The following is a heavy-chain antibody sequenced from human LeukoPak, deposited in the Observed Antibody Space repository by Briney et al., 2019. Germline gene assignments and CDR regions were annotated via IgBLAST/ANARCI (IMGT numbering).Heavy chain of an antibody. J-gene: IGHJ3*02. D-gene: IGHD3-3*01. CDR2: ISTSSSYI. CDR1: GFTFSTYY. CDR3: AGVHDTIGPNEWLGDAFDI. Sequence: GGSLRLSCAASGFTFSTYYMSWVRQAPGKGLEWVSSISTSSSYIYYADSVKGRFTISRDNPKNSQYLQMNSLRAEDTAVYYCAGVHDTIGPNEWLGDAFDIWGQGTMVTVSS. V-gene: IGHV3-21*01.